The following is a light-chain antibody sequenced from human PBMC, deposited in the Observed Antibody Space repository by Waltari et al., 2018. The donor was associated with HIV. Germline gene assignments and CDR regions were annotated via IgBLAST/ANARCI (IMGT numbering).Light chain of an antibody. CDR3: QQYHTSWT. Sequence: VLTQSPDSLSLSLGERAASDCKSRQSVLYNSDNKNYLAWYQQKPGQPPNLLISWASTRESGVPDRFSGSGSGTDFTLTISSLQAEDVAIYYCQQYHTSWTFGQGTKVEIK. CDR1: QSVLYNSDNKNY. CDR2: WAS. V-gene: IGKV4-1*01. J-gene: IGKJ1*01.